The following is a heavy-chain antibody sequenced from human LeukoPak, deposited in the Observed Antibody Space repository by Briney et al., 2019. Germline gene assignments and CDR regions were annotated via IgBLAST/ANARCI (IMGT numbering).Heavy chain of an antibody. Sequence: HPGGSLRLSCAASGFTVSSNYMSRVRQAPGKGLEWVSVIYSGGSTYYADSVKGRFTISRDNSKNTVYLQMNSLRAEDTAVYYCARDLNYDSAYWGQGTLVTVSS. D-gene: IGHD3-22*01. CDR3: ARDLNYDSAY. J-gene: IGHJ4*02. CDR1: GFTVSSNY. CDR2: IYSGGST. V-gene: IGHV3-53*01.